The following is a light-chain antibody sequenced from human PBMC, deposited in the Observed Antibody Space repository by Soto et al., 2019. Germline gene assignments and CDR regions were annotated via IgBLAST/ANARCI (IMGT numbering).Light chain of an antibody. J-gene: IGLJ1*01. V-gene: IGLV1-51*01. CDR1: SSNIGGNS. Sequence: QSVLTQPPSVSAAPGQKVTISCSGSSSNIGGNSVSWYQQLPGTAPKLLIYDDNKRPSGIPDRFSGSKSGTSATLGITGFQTGDEADYYCGSWDSSLTAYVLGTEKKVTVX. CDR3: GSWDSSLTAYV. CDR2: DDN.